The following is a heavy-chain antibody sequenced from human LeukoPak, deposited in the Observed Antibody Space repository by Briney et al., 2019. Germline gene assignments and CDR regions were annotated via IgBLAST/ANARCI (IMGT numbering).Heavy chain of an antibody. V-gene: IGHV4-4*02. D-gene: IGHD2-15*01. J-gene: IGHJ4*02. Sequence: PSETLSLTCAVSGGSISSSNWWSWVRQPPGKGLEWIGEIYHSGSTNYNPSLKSRVTISVDKSKNQFSLKLSSVTAADTAVYYCASQYCSGGSCYSGPRYWGQGTLVTVSS. CDR3: ASQYCSGGSCYSGPRY. CDR1: GGSISSSNW. CDR2: IYHSGST.